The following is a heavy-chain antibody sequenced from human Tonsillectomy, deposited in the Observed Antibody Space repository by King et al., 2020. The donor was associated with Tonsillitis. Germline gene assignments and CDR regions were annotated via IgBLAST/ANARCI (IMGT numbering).Heavy chain of an antibody. CDR2: INSDGSST. J-gene: IGHJ4*02. Sequence: EVQLVESGGGLVQPGGSLRLSCAASGFSFSSDWMHWVRQAPGKGLVWVSRINSDGSSTSYADSVKGRFTISRDNAKNTLYLQMNSLRAEDTAAYYCARGPSGWGAFDYWGQGTLVTVSS. CDR3: ARGPSGWGAFDY. CDR1: GFSFSSDW. D-gene: IGHD6-19*01. V-gene: IGHV3-74*01.